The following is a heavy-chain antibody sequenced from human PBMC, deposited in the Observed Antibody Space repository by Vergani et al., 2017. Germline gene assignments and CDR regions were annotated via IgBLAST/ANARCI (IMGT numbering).Heavy chain of an antibody. J-gene: IGHJ5*02. CDR3: ARTETYYYGSGSYYQNCFDP. CDR1: GGSISSYY. D-gene: IGHD3-10*01. Sequence: QVQLQESGPGLVKPSGTLSLTCAVSGGSISSYYWSWFRQPPGKGLEWLGYIYYSGSTNYNPSLKSRVTISVDTSKNQFSLKLSSVTAADTAVYYCARTETYYYGSGSYYQNCFDPWGQGTLVTVSS. V-gene: IGHV4-59*12. CDR2: IYYSGST.